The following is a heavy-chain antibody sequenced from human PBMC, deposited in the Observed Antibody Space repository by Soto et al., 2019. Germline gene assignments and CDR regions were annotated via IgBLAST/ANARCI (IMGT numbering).Heavy chain of an antibody. CDR1: DDSINSDKYY. CDR3: ARLEGLATISYYFDF. D-gene: IGHD5-12*01. Sequence: QLQLQESGPGLVKPSETLSLTCSVSDDSINSDKYYWGWIRQPPGKGLEWIGGIYYRGNAYYNPSLQTRVTRSLDKSKSQFSLKLNSVTAADSAVYFCARLEGLATISYYFDFWGPGALVTVSS. CDR2: IYYRGNA. V-gene: IGHV4-39*01. J-gene: IGHJ4*02.